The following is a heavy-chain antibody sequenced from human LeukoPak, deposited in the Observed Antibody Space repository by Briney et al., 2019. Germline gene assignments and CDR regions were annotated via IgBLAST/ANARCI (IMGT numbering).Heavy chain of an antibody. J-gene: IGHJ2*01. CDR3: ARHLHYYDSSLGWYFDL. Sequence: PSETLSLTCAVYGGSFSGYYWSWIRQPSGKGLEWIGEIYHSGSTYYNPSLKSRVTISVDTSKNQFSLKLSSVTAADTAVYYCARHLHYYDSSLGWYFDLWGRGTLVTVSS. D-gene: IGHD3-22*01. CDR1: GGSFSGYY. CDR2: IYHSGST. V-gene: IGHV4-34*01.